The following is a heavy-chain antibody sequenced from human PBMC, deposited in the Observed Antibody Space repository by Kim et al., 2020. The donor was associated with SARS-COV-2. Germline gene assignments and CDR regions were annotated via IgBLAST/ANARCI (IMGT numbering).Heavy chain of an antibody. D-gene: IGHD5-18*01. CDR3: AKVGRQYSYGYYYFDS. J-gene: IGHJ4*02. Sequence: DSVKGRFTISRDNAKNSVYLQMNSLRVEDTAVYYCAKVGRQYSYGYYYFDSWGQGTLVTVAS. V-gene: IGHV3-11*06.